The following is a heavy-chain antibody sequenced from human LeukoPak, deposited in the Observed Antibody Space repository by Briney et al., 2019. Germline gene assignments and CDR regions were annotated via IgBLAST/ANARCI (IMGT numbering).Heavy chain of an antibody. D-gene: IGHD6-19*01. CDR2: ISYDGSNK. Sequence: GGSLRLSCAASGFTFSSYAMHWVRQAPGKGLEWVAVISYDGSNKYYADSVKGRFTISRDNSKNTLYLQMNSLRADDTAVFYCARSLGSGYSSGWSSVDYWGQGTLVTVSS. V-gene: IGHV3-30*04. CDR3: ARSLGSGYSSGWSSVDY. CDR1: GFTFSSYA. J-gene: IGHJ4*02.